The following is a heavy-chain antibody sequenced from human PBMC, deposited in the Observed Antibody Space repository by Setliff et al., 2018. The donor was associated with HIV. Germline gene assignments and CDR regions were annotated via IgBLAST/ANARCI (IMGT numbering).Heavy chain of an antibody. CDR3: AKGLGFCGSTTCFFDY. V-gene: IGHV5-51*01. CDR1: GYTFTNYW. Sequence: GESLKISCEASGYTFTNYWIGWVRQMPGKGLEWMGIIYPGDSDIIYSPSFQGQVTISADKSITTAYLQWSSLKASDTAMYYCAKGLGFCGSTTCFFDYWGQGTPVTVS. J-gene: IGHJ4*02. D-gene: IGHD2-2*01. CDR2: IYPGDSDI.